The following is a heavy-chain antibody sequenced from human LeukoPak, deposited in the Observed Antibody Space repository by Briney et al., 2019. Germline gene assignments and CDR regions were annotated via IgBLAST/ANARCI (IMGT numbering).Heavy chain of an antibody. D-gene: IGHD3-9*01. CDR1: GFTFSSYE. V-gene: IGHV3-48*03. CDR3: ASSVDRYDILTGSVDY. Sequence: PGGSLRLSCVASGFTFSSYEMNWVRQAPGKGLEWVSYVSSSGRTIYYADSVKGRFTISRDNAKNSLYLQMNSLRAEDTAVYYCASSVDRYDILTGSVDYWGQGTLVTVSS. CDR2: VSSSGRTI. J-gene: IGHJ4*02.